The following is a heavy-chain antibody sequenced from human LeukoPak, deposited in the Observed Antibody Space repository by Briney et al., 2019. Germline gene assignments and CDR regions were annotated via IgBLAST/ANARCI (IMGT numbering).Heavy chain of an antibody. CDR2: IKPDGPDK. Sequence: GSLRLSCAASGLFFSTNWMSWVRQAPGKGLEWVATIKPDGPDKYYVDSVKGRFTMSRDNGKNSVYLQMNSLRAEDTAVYYCASWEASTNYWGQGTLVTVSS. CDR3: ASWEASTNY. CDR1: GLFFSTNW. J-gene: IGHJ4*02. D-gene: IGHD1-26*01. V-gene: IGHV3-7*01.